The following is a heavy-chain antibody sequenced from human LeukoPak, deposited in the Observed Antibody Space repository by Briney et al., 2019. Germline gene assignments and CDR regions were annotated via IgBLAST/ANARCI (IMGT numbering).Heavy chain of an antibody. J-gene: IGHJ3*02. CDR2: ISWNSGSI. CDR3: AKAYSSSWYEHDAFNI. D-gene: IGHD6-13*01. CDR1: GFTFDDYA. Sequence: GGSLRLSCAASGFTFDDYAMHWVRQAPGKGLEWVSGISWNSGSIGYADSVKGRFTISRDNAKNSLYLQMNSLRAEDMALYYCAKAYSSSWYEHDAFNIWGQGTMVTVSS. V-gene: IGHV3-9*03.